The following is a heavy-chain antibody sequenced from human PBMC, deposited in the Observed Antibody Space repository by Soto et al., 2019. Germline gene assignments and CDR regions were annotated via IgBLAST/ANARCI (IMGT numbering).Heavy chain of an antibody. CDR3: ARPEYSSSSYGMDV. CDR2: ISSSSSTI. V-gene: IGHV3-48*02. J-gene: IGHJ6*02. Sequence: GGSLRLSCAASGFTFSSYSMNWVRQAPGKGLEWVSFISSSSSTIYYADSVKGRFTISRDNAKNSLYLQMNSLRDEDTAVYYCARPEYSSSSYGMDVWGQGTTVTVSS. D-gene: IGHD6-6*01. CDR1: GFTFSSYS.